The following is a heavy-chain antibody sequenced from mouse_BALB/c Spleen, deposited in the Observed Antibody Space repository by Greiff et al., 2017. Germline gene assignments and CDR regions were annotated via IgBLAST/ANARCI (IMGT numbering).Heavy chain of an antibody. D-gene: IGHD1-1*01. CDR1: GYTFSSYW. J-gene: IGHJ2*01. CDR3: ARPDYYGRNYFDD. CDR2: ILPGSGST. V-gene: IGHV1-9*01. Sequence: QVQLQQSEAELMNPGASVKISCKATGYTFSSYWIEWVKQRPGHGLEWIGEILPGSGSTNYNEKFKGKATFTADTSSNTAYMQLSSLTSEDSAVYYCARPDYYGRNYFDDWGQGTTLTGAS.